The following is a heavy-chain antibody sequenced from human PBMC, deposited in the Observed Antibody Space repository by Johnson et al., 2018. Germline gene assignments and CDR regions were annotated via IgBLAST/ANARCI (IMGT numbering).Heavy chain of an antibody. J-gene: IGHJ1*01. D-gene: IGHD3-10*01. CDR2: TRDKSNSYTT. V-gene: IGHV3-72*01. Sequence: EVQLLESGGGLVQPGGSLRLSCAASGFTFSDHYMDWVRQAPGKGLEWVGRTRDKSNSYTTEYAASVKGRLTISIDDTKHSLYLQMTSLKTEDTAVYYCVSASGITYPYFQHWGQCTLVTVSS. CDR1: GFTFSDHY. CDR3: VSASGITYPYFQH.